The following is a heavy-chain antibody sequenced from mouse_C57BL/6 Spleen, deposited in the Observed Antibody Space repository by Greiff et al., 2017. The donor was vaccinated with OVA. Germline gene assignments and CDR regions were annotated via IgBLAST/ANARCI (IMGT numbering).Heavy chain of an antibody. J-gene: IGHJ4*01. CDR3: ARHEGRITTVVARGAMDY. CDR2: FYPGSGSI. V-gene: IGHV1-62-2*01. CDR1: GYTFTEYT. D-gene: IGHD1-1*01. Sequence: VKLQESGAELVKPGASVKLSCKASGYTFTEYTIHWVKQRSGQGLEWIGWFYPGSGSIKYNEKFKDKATLTADKSSSTVYMELSRLTSEDSAVYFCARHEGRITTVVARGAMDYWGQGTSVTVSS.